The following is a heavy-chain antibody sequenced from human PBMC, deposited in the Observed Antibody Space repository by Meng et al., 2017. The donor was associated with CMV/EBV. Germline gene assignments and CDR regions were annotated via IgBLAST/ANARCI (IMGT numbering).Heavy chain of an antibody. V-gene: IGHV4-4*07. CDR1: GGSNRSYY. Sequence: LPPQGSGPGLGNPSEPLSLTCTVSGGSNRSYYWSWIRQPAGKGLEWIGRIYTSVSTNYNPSLKSRVPMSVDTSKNQVSLKLSSVTAADTAVYYCARDLMNCSSTSCANWFDPWGERTLVTVSS. D-gene: IGHD2-2*01. CDR2: IYTSVST. CDR3: ARDLMNCSSTSCANWFDP. J-gene: IGHJ5*02.